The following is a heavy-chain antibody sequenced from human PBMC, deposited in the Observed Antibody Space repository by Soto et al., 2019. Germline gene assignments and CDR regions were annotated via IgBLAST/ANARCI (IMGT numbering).Heavy chain of an antibody. CDR3: AKWTRYFDWLLVYGMDV. D-gene: IGHD3-9*01. J-gene: IGHJ6*02. CDR1: GYTLTELS. Sequence: ASVKVSCKVSGYTLTELSMHWVRQAPGKGLEWMGGFDPEDGETIYAQKFQGRVTMTEDTSTDTAYMELSSLRSEDTAVYYCAKWTRYFDWLLVYGMDVWGQGTTVTVSS. V-gene: IGHV1-24*01. CDR2: FDPEDGET.